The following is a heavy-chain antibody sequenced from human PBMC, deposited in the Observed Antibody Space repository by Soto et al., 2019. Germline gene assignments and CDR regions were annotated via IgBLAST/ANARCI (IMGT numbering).Heavy chain of an antibody. D-gene: IGHD4-17*01. CDR2: MNPNSGNT. CDR3: AGTTVVTPDYYYGMDV. CDR1: GYTFTSYD. J-gene: IGHJ6*02. V-gene: IGHV1-8*01. Sequence: GPPVKVSCKASGYTFTSYDINWVRQATGQGLEWMGWMNPNSGNTGYAQKFQGRVTMTRNTSISTAYMELSSLRSEDTAVYYCAGTTVVTPDYYYGMDVWGQGTTVTV.